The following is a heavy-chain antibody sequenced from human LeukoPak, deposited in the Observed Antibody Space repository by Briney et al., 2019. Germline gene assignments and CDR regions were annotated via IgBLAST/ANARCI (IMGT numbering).Heavy chain of an antibody. V-gene: IGHV3-49*03. J-gene: IGHJ4*02. D-gene: IGHD6-13*01. CDR1: GFTFGDYA. CDR3: TREAHSSSWGSGPVSY. Sequence: GGSLRLSCTASGFTFGDYAMSWFRQAPGKGLEWVGFIRSKAYGGTTEYAASVKGRFTISRDDSKSIAYLQMNSLKTEDTAVYYCTREAHSSSWGSGPVSYWGQGTLVTVSS. CDR2: IRSKAYGGTT.